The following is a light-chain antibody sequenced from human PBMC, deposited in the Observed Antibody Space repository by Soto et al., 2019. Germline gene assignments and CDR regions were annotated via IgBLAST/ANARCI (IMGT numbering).Light chain of an antibody. CDR2: GAS. Sequence: EIGVTQSPGTLSLSPVERATLSCRASQSVSSTYLAWYQQKPGQAPRLLIYGASNRATGIPDRFSGSGSGTDFTLTISRLEPEDFAVYYCQQYGGSRWTFGQGTRVDI. CDR3: QQYGGSRWT. V-gene: IGKV3-20*01. CDR1: QSVSSTY. J-gene: IGKJ1*01.